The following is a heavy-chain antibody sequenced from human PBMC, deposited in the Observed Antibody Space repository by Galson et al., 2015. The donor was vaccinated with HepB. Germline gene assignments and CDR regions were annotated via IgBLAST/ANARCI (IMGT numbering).Heavy chain of an antibody. V-gene: IGHV1-69*13. CDR2: IIPIFGTA. CDR3: ASGGSSWYYFDY. D-gene: IGHD6-13*01. J-gene: IGHJ4*02. Sequence: SVKVSCKASGGTFSSYAISWVRQAPGQGLEWMGGIIPIFGTANYAQKFQGRVTITADESTSTAYMELSSLRSEDTAVYYCASGGSSWYYFDYWGQGTLVTVSS. CDR1: GGTFSSYA.